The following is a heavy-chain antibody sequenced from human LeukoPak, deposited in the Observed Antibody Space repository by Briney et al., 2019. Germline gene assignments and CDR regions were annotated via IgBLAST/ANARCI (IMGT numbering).Heavy chain of an antibody. CDR2: IRYDGSNK. V-gene: IGHV3-30*02. J-gene: IGHJ4*02. D-gene: IGHD6-19*01. CDR1: GFTFSSYG. Sequence: PGGSLRLSCAASGFTFSSYGMHWVRQAPSKGLEWVAFIRYDGSNKYYADSVKGRFTISRDNSKNTLYLQMSSLRAEDTAVYYCAKDLGSGWTTGPHQYFDYWGQGTLVTVSS. CDR3: AKDLGSGWTTGPHQYFDY.